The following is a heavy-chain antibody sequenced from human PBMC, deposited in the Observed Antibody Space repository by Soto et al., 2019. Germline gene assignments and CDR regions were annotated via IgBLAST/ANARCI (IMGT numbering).Heavy chain of an antibody. D-gene: IGHD1-1*01. J-gene: IGHJ4*02. CDR3: TTTLNWNDFGGCHY. V-gene: IGHV3-15*07. CDR1: GFTFSNAW. CDR2: IKSKTDGGTT. Sequence: VQLVESGGGLVKPGGSLRLSCAASGFTFSNAWMNWVRQAPGKGLEWVGRIKSKTDGGTTDYAAPVKVRFTIARDDSKNTLCLQMNSLKTEDTAVYYCTTTLNWNDFGGCHYWGQGTLVTVSS.